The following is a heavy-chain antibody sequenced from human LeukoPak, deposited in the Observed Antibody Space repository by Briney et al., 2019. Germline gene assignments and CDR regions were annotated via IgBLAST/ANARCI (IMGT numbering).Heavy chain of an antibody. CDR1: RFTFNEHW. V-gene: IGHV3-30*02. D-gene: IGHD4-23*01. CDR3: AKGRVTRVDY. Sequence: GGSLRLSCAASRFTFNEHWMSWVRQAPGKGLEWVAFIRYDGSNKYYADSVKGRFTISRDNSKNTLYLQMNSLRAEDTAVYYCAKGRVTRVDYWGQGTLVTVSS. J-gene: IGHJ4*02. CDR2: IRYDGSNK.